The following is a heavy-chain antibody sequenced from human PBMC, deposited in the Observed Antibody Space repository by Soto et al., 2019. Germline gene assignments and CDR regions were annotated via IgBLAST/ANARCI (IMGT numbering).Heavy chain of an antibody. CDR1: GFSLTTSGVG. Sequence: QITLKESGPTLVKPTQTLTLTCTFSGFSLTTSGVGVGWIRQPPGKALEWLALIYWDDDKRYSPSLKSRLTITKDTSKTQVVLTMTHMDPVDTATYYCALPRGDMYGRYNWFDPWGQGTLVTVSS. V-gene: IGHV2-5*02. J-gene: IGHJ5*02. CDR3: ALPRGDMYGRYNWFDP. D-gene: IGHD3-10*01. CDR2: IYWDDDK.